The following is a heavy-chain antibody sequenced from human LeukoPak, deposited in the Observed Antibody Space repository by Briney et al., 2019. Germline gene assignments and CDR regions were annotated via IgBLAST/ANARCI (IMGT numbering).Heavy chain of an antibody. Sequence: GGSLRLSCAASGFTFNYYAMSWVRQAPGKGLEWVSGISDNEGKTYYTDSVKGRFTISRDNTKNTVYLQMNIPRADDTAVYFCARHDSFIPHWGRGTLVTVSS. CDR3: ARHDSFIPH. D-gene: IGHD5-18*01. V-gene: IGHV3-23*01. CDR1: GFTFNYYA. CDR2: ISDNEGKT. J-gene: IGHJ4*02.